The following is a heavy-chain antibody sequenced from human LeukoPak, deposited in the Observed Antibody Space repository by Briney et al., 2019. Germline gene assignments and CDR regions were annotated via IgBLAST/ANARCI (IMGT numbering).Heavy chain of an antibody. J-gene: IGHJ4*02. D-gene: IGHD3-10*01. CDR1: GGTFSSYA. Sequence: SVKVSCKASGGTFSSYAISWVRQAPGQGLEWMGRIIPILGIANYAQKFQGRVTITADKSTSTAYMELSSLRSEDKAVYYCARTTMVRGVIQLDYWGQGTLVTVSS. CDR2: IIPILGIA. CDR3: ARTTMVRGVIQLDY. V-gene: IGHV1-69*04.